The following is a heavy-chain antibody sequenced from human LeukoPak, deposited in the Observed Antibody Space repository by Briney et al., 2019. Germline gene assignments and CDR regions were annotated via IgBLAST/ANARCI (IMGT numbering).Heavy chain of an antibody. CDR1: GFTVSTNY. J-gene: IGHJ4*02. Sequence: GGSLRLSCAASGFTVSTNYMSWVRQSPGKGLEWVSVIYNGGVTYYADSVKGRFTISRDNAKNSLYLQMNSLRAEDTAVYYCARKLMVYAYFDYWGQGTLVTVSS. V-gene: IGHV3-53*01. CDR2: IYNGGVT. D-gene: IGHD2-8*01. CDR3: ARKLMVYAYFDY.